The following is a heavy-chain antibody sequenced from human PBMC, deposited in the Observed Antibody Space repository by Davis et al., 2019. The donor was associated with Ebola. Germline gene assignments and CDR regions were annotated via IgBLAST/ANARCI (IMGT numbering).Heavy chain of an antibody. CDR2: ISYSGST. V-gene: IGHV4-61*01. CDR1: GDSVSGGSHY. J-gene: IGHJ4*02. Sequence: MPSETLSLTCTVSGDSVSGGSHYWSWIRQPPGKGLEWIGYISYSGSTNYSPSLKSRVSLFLDTSRNQFSLRLNSVTAADTAVYYCSRELGYCSGGSCRFDFDYWGQGILVTVSS. CDR3: SRELGYCSGGSCRFDFDY. D-gene: IGHD2-15*01.